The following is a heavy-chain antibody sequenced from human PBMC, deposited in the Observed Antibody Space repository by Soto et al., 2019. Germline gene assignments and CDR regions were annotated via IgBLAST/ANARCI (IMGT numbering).Heavy chain of an antibody. CDR1: GDSVYSHHAT. V-gene: IGHV6-1*01. Sequence: QLQQSGPGLVKPSQTLSLTFAIYGDSVYSHHATWDWIRQSPSRGLEWLGRTYYRSKWYYDDAPAVKSRITINPDTSNNQLSLLLNSVSPDDTAVYSIVRLIGNSWLDSWGPGTLVSVSS. D-gene: IGHD3-16*01. CDR3: VRLIGNSWLDS. J-gene: IGHJ5*01. CDR2: TYYRSKWYY.